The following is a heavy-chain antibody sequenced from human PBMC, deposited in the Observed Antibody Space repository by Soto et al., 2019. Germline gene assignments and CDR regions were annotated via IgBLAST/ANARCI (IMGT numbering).Heavy chain of an antibody. CDR3: WASAIVLMVYAKRGDAFDI. Sequence: GGSLRLSCAASGFTFSSYSMNWVRQAPGKGLEWVSYISSSSSTIYYADSVKGRFTISRDNAKNSLYLQMNSLRDEDTAVYYCWASAIVLMVYAKRGDAFDIWGQGTMVTVS. V-gene: IGHV3-48*02. D-gene: IGHD2-8*01. CDR2: ISSSSSTI. CDR1: GFTFSSYS. J-gene: IGHJ3*02.